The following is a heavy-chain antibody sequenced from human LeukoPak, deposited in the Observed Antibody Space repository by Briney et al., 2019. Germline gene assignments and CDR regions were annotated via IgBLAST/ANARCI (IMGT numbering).Heavy chain of an antibody. Sequence: ASVKLSCKASGYTFTGYYMHWVRQAPGQGLEWMGWINPNSGGTNYAQKFQGRVTMTRDTSISTAYMELSRLRSDDTAVYYCARIRTNSGYVPRRGGNWSDPWGQGTLVTVSS. D-gene: IGHD5-12*01. CDR2: INPNSGGT. CDR1: GYTFTGYY. J-gene: IGHJ5*02. V-gene: IGHV1-2*02. CDR3: ARIRTNSGYVPRRGGNWSDP.